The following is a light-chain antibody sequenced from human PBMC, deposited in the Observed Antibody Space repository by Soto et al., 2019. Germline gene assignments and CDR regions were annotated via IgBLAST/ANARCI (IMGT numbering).Light chain of an antibody. CDR3: QQYGGSTRT. CDR1: QSVTTQ. J-gene: IGKJ1*01. Sequence: ETVLTQSPGTLSLSPGERATLSCRASQSVTTQLAWYQQKPGQAPRLIIHGASSRATGVPDRITGSGSGTDFTLSISRLEPEDFAVYYCQQYGGSTRTFGQGTKVDIK. CDR2: GAS. V-gene: IGKV3-20*01.